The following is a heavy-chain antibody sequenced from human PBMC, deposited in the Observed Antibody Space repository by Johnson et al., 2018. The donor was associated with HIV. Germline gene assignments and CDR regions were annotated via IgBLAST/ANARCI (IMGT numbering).Heavy chain of an antibody. Sequence: VQLVESGGGVVQPGRSLRLSCAASGFTFSSYAMHWVRQAPGQGLEWVSGISWYSGSIGYADSVKGLFTITRDNAKNSLYLKMNSLRAEDTALYYCARPLVRGGDIWGQGTMVTVSS. CDR2: ISWYSGSI. J-gene: IGHJ3*02. V-gene: IGHV3-9*01. CDR3: ARPLVRGGDI. D-gene: IGHD6-6*01. CDR1: GFTFSSYA.